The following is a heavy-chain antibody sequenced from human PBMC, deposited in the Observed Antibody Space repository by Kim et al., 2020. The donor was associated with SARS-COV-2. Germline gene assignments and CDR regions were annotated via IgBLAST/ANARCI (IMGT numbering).Heavy chain of an antibody. J-gene: IGHJ6*02. CDR3: TTEDPPGWLRQTSLNDYYYYGMDV. V-gene: IGHV3-15*01. CDR1: GFTFSNAW. CDR2: IKSKTDGGTT. D-gene: IGHD5-12*01. Sequence: GGSLRLSCAASGFTFSNAWMSWVRQAPGKGLEWVGRIKSKTDGGTTDYAAPVKGRFTISRDDSKNTLYLQMNSLKTEDTAVYYCTTEDPPGWLRQTSLNDYYYYGMDVWGQGTTVTVSS.